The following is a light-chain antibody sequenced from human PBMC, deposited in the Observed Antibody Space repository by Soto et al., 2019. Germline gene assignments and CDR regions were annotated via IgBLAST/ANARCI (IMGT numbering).Light chain of an antibody. CDR3: ATWDDSLYGPV. CDR1: ANDVGAYNY. Sequence: QSALTQPRSVSGSPGQSVTISCTGTANDVGAYNYVSWYQQHPGRAPKLMIYDVVRWPSGVPDRFSGSKSGNTASLTISGLQAEDEADYYCATWDDSLYGPVFGGGTKLTVL. CDR2: DVV. J-gene: IGLJ3*02. V-gene: IGLV2-11*01.